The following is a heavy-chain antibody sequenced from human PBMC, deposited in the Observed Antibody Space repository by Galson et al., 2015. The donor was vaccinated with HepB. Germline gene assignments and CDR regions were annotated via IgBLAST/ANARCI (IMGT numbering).Heavy chain of an antibody. D-gene: IGHD2-8*01. V-gene: IGHV1-18*04. Sequence: SVKVSCKASGYTLKSYGISWVRQAPGQGLEWMGWISAHMDTLHFGPKLQGRVTLTTDTSTSTAYMELRSLRADDTAVYYCARGEGGYAFDSGGQGTLVTASS. CDR3: ARGEGGYAFDS. CDR1: GYTLKSYG. J-gene: IGHJ5*01. CDR2: ISAHMDTL.